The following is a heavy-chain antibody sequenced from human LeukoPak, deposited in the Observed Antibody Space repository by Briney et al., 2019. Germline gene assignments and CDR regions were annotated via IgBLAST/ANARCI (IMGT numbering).Heavy chain of an antibody. J-gene: IGHJ4*02. CDR3: ARGGVGATHFDY. V-gene: IGHV3-21*01. Sequence: GGSLRLSCAASGFTFSSYSMNWARQAPGKGLEWVSSISSSSSYIYYADSVKGRFTISRDNAKNSLYLQMNSLRAEDTAVYYCARGGVGATHFDYWGQGILVTVSS. CDR1: GFTFSSYS. CDR2: ISSSSSYI. D-gene: IGHD1-26*01.